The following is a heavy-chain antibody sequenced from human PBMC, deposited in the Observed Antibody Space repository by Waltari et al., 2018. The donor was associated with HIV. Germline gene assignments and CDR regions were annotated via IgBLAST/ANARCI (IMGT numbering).Heavy chain of an antibody. J-gene: IGHJ4*02. V-gene: IGHV3-49*04. CDR2: IRSKKYGGTT. CDR3: TRDLRFLFDY. CDR1: GFTFGDYA. Sequence: RLVESGGGLVQPGRYLRVSCTASGFTFGDYAFSWVRQDPGKGLEWVGFIRSKKYGGTTEYAASVKGRFNISRDDSKSIAYLHLNSLKTEDTGIYYCTRDLRFLFDYWGQGALVIVSS.